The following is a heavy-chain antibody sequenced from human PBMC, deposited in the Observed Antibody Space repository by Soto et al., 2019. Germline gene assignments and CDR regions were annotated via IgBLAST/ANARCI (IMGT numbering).Heavy chain of an antibody. CDR2: IYHSGST. J-gene: IGHJ6*02. D-gene: IGHD3-10*01. V-gene: IGHV4-30-2*01. CDR1: GGSISSGGYS. Sequence: PSETLSLTCAVSGGSISSGGYSWSWIRQPPGKGLEWIGYIYHSGSTYYNPSLKSRVTISVDRSKNQFSLKLSSVTAADTAVYYCARVRGAYYYYGMDVWGQGTTVTV. CDR3: ARVRGAYYYYGMDV.